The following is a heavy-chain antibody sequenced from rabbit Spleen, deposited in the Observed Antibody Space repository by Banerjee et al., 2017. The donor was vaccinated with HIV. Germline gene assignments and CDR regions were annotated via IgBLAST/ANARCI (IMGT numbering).Heavy chain of an antibody. CDR1: GFSFSDRDV. CDR2: IYGDTGGST. V-gene: IGHV1S45*01. J-gene: IGHJ4*01. Sequence: QEQLVESGGGLVQPGASLTLTCKASGFSFSDRDVMCWVRQAPGKGLESIACIYGDTGGSTWYASWATGRFTISTTSSTTVTLQLTSLTVADTATYFCARDGAGGSYFALWGPGTLVTVS. CDR3: ARDGAGGSYFAL. D-gene: IGHD8-1*01.